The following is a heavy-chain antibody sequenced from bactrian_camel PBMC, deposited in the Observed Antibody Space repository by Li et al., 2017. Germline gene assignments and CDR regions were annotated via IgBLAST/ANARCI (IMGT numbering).Heavy chain of an antibody. D-gene: IGHD6*01. V-gene: IGHV3S1*01. Sequence: HVQLVESGGGSVQPGGSLRLSCEASGYNYSNLCMAWFRQVPGKEREEEREAVAVGETRGERTIYADSVKGRFTLSHGKEKNTLDLQMNNLITDDTAMYYCAASTPIPFPAYCSSDYPTPAEYSEWGQGTQVTVS. J-gene: IGHJ4*01. CDR1: GYNYSNLC. CDR3: AASTPIPFPAYCSSDYPTPAEYSE. CDR2: GETRGERT.